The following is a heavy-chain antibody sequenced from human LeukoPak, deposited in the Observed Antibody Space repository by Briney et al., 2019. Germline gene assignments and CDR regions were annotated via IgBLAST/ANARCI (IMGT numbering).Heavy chain of an antibody. J-gene: IGHJ4*02. V-gene: IGHV3-48*03. Sequence: PGGSLRLSWAASGFTLSNHEINWVRQVPEKGLEWVSYISDSGRNNIYYADCVKGRFTLSRDNAKNSLYLQMNSLRAEDTAIYYCAREPPNCGGDCFDYWGQGTLVTVSS. D-gene: IGHD2-21*02. CDR1: GFTLSNHE. CDR2: ISDSGRNNI. CDR3: AREPPNCGGDCFDY.